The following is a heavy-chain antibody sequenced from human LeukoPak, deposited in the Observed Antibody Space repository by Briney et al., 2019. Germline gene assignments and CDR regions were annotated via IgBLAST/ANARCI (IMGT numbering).Heavy chain of an antibody. CDR3: AKDLDFYATDY. CDR2: IGKDGSWI. V-gene: IGHV3-7*01. D-gene: IGHD2/OR15-2a*01. CDR1: GFSLSGYW. J-gene: IGHJ4*02. Sequence: GGSLRLSCTASGFSLSGYWMSWVRQAPGQGLEWVANIGKDGSWIHYADSVKGRFTISRDNAKNSLSLQMNSLRADDTAIYYCAKDLDFYATDYWGQGTLVTVSS.